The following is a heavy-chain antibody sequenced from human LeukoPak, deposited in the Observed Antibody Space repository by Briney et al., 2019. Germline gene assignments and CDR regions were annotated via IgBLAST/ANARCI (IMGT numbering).Heavy chain of an antibody. Sequence: ASVKVSCKASGYAFTNYGLSWVRPAPGQGLEWMGWISAYNGKTNYAQKLQDRVTMTTDTSTNTAYMELRSLRSADTAVYYCARDRPYYSDSSGYYRLDYWGQGTLVTVSS. J-gene: IGHJ4*02. CDR3: ARDRPYYSDSSGYYRLDY. V-gene: IGHV1-18*01. D-gene: IGHD3-22*01. CDR2: ISAYNGKT. CDR1: GYAFTNYG.